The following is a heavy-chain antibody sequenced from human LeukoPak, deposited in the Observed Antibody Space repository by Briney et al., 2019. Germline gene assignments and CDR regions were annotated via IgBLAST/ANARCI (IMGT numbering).Heavy chain of an antibody. Sequence: GGSLRLSCAASGFTFNNYNMNWVRQAPGKGLEWVSSISSSSLYTYYADSVKGRFTISRDNAKNSLYLQMNSLKAEDTAVYYCAKDHKYRIAAAGRGWYFDYWGQGTLVIVSS. CDR3: AKDHKYRIAAAGRGWYFDY. J-gene: IGHJ4*02. V-gene: IGHV3-21*01. D-gene: IGHD6-13*01. CDR1: GFTFNNYN. CDR2: ISSSSLYT.